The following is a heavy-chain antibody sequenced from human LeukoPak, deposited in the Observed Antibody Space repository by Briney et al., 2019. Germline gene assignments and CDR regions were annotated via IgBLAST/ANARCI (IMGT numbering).Heavy chain of an antibody. CDR3: ARIYYYYYMDV. J-gene: IGHJ6*03. CDR2: IYSGGST. Sequence: GGSLRLSCAASGFTVSSNYMSWVRQAPGKGLEWVSVIYSGGSTYYADSVKGRFTISRDNSKNTLYLQMNSLRAEDTAVYYCARIYYYYYMDVWGKGTTVTVSS. CDR1: GFTVSSNY. V-gene: IGHV3-53*01.